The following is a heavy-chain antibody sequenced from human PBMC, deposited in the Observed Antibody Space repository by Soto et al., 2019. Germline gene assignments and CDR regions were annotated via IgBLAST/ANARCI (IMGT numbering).Heavy chain of an antibody. CDR3: VRDVHRRDWYFFQQ. CDR1: GFTFSSYV. V-gene: IGHV3-23*01. J-gene: IGHJ1*01. Sequence: DVQLLESGGGLVQPGGSLRLSFAASGFTFSSYVMSWVRQAPGKGLEWVSTVSGSGGDTNYADSVKGRFTISRDNSKSTLDLQMNNLRGEDTAVYYCVRDVHRRDWYFFQQWGHGTLVFVSS. CDR2: VSGSGGDT. D-gene: IGHD6-19*01.